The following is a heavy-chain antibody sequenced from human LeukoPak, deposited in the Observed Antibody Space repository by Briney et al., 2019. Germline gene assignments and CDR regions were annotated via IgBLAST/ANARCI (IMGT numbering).Heavy chain of an antibody. V-gene: IGHV7-4-1*02. Sequence: ASVKVSCKASGYTFTSYAMNWVRQAPGQGLEWMGWINTNTGNPTYAQGFTGRFVFSLDTSVSTAYLEISSLKAEDTAVYYCARGDISSSSLVWFDPWGQGTLVTVSS. J-gene: IGHJ5*02. D-gene: IGHD2-2*01. CDR1: GYTFTSYA. CDR3: ARGDISSSSLVWFDP. CDR2: INTNTGNP.